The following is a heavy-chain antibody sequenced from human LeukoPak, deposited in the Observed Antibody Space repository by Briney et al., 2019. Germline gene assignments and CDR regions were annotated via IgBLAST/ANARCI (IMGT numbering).Heavy chain of an antibody. CDR2: ISSSSSYI. V-gene: IGHV3-21*01. Sequence: GGSLRLSCAASEFTFSSFTMNWVRQAPGKGREWVSSISSSSSYIYYADSVKGRFTISRDNGKNSLYLQMNSLRAEDTAVYYCARDHYYDSSGNYYGGYYFDYWGQGTLVTVSS. J-gene: IGHJ4*02. CDR3: ARDHYYDSSGNYYGGYYFDY. D-gene: IGHD3-22*01. CDR1: EFTFSSFT.